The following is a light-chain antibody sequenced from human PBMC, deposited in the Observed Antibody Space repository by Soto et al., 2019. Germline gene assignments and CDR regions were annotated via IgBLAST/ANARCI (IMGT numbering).Light chain of an antibody. CDR3: QQYDSFSVWT. Sequence: DIQTTQSPSTLSASVGDGVTITCRASQGISGWLAWYQQKAGKAPRLLIFDASSLMSGVPSRFSGSGYGTEFTLTINRLQPDDSATYYCQQYDSFSVWTFGQGTKVDIK. J-gene: IGKJ1*01. CDR1: QGISGW. V-gene: IGKV1-5*01. CDR2: DAS.